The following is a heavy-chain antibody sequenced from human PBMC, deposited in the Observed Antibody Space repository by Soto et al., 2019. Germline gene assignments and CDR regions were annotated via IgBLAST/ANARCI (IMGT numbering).Heavy chain of an antibody. Sequence: EVQLVESGGGLVQPGGSLRLSCAASGFTFTSYAMHWVRQAPGKGLEYVSAISSNGGSTYYANSVKGRITISRDNSKNTLYLQMGSLRAEDMAVYYCARQWLDSYYFDYWGQGTLVTVSS. V-gene: IGHV3-64*01. CDR2: ISSNGGST. D-gene: IGHD6-19*01. CDR3: ARQWLDSYYFDY. J-gene: IGHJ4*02. CDR1: GFTFTSYA.